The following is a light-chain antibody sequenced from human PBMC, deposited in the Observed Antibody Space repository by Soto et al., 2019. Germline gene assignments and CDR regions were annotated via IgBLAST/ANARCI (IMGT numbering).Light chain of an antibody. V-gene: IGLV4-69*01. CDR3: QSWGAGIRV. J-gene: IGLJ2*01. Sequence: QLVLTQSPSASASLGDSVKLTCTLSSGHSSYAITWHQQHPEKGPRYLMKVNSDGSHSRGDGIPDRFSGSSSGAERYFFISSLQSEDEADYYCQSWGAGIRVFGGGTLLTVL. CDR1: SGHSSYA. CDR2: VNSDGSH.